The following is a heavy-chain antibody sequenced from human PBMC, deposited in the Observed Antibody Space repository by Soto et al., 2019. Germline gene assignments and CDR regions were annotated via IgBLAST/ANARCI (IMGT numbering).Heavy chain of an antibody. CDR3: ASYVSAAGAFDI. Sequence: QLQLQESGPGLVKPSETLSLTCTVSGGSISSVIYHWGWIRQPPGKGLEWIGAIYYRGNTYYKPSLEGRVTIDVDTSKNRFSLNLISVTAADTAVYYGASYVSAAGAFDIWGQGTMVTVSS. CDR1: GGSISSVIYH. V-gene: IGHV4-39*01. J-gene: IGHJ3*02. D-gene: IGHD6-25*01. CDR2: IYYRGNT.